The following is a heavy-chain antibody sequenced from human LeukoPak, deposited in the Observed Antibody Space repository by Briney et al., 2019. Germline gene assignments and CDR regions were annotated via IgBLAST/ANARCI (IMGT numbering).Heavy chain of an antibody. CDR2: INPNSGGT. J-gene: IGHJ4*02. D-gene: IGHD4-17*01. V-gene: IGHV1-2*02. CDR3: ARGYGGNLDYFDY. CDR1: GYTFTSYD. Sequence: ASVKVSCKASGYTFTSYDINWVRQAPGQGLEWMGWINPNSGGTNYAQKFQGRVTMTRDTPISTAYMELSRLRSDDTAVYYCARGYGGNLDYFDYWGQGTLVTVSS.